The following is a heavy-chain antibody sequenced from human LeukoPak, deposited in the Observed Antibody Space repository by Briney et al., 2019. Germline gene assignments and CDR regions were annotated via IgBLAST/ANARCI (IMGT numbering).Heavy chain of an antibody. V-gene: IGHV4-59*12. Sequence: SETLSLTCTVSGGSISSYYWSWIRQPPGNGLEWIGYIYYSGSTNYNPSLKSRVTISVDTSKNQFSLKLSSVTAADTAVYYCARGFRWYGLDYWGQGTLVTVSS. CDR2: IYYSGST. D-gene: IGHD4-23*01. CDR3: ARGFRWYGLDY. CDR1: GGSISSYY. J-gene: IGHJ4*02.